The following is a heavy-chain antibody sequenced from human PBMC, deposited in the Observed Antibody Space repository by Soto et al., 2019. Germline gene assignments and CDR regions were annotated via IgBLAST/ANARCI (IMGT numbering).Heavy chain of an antibody. D-gene: IGHD3-10*01. CDR1: GFDFSKYW. V-gene: IGHV3-74*01. CDR3: ARDQGFGELLTYYYYGMDV. J-gene: IGHJ6*02. Sequence: GGPPSLSCEASGFDFSKYWLHWVCHAPAEVLVWVSRINSDGSSTSYADSVKGRFTISRDNAKNTLYLQMNSLRAEDTAVYYCARDQGFGELLTYYYYGMDVWGQGNTVTVSS. CDR2: INSDGSST.